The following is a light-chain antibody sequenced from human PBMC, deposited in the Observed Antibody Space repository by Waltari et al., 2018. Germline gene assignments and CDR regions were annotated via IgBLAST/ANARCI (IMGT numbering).Light chain of an antibody. J-gene: IGLJ3*02. CDR1: TSSVSPPSY. V-gene: IGLV8-61*01. CDR2: KGS. Sequence: QPVVTQEPSFSVSPGGTVTLTSAFTTSSVSPPSYATWYQPTPGQPPRSHVDKGSRPPSGVPDGFSGSVLGNTMALSITWAQAYDESNCSCSPDMGSGIWVFRRGTKLTVL. CDR3: SPDMGSGIWV.